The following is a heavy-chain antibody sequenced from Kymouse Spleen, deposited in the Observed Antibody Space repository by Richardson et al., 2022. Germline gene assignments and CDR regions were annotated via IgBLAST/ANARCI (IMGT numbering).Heavy chain of an antibody. Sequence: QVQLVQSGAEVKKPGASVKVSCKASGYTFTSYGISWVRQAPGQGLEWMGWISAYNGNTNYAQKLQGRVTMTTDTSTSTAYMELRSLRSDDTAVYYCARDFTTVTTYSLYYYYGMDVWGQGTTVTVSS. CDR3: ARDFTTVTTYSLYYYYGMDV. J-gene: IGHJ6*02. V-gene: IGHV1-18*01. CDR2: ISAYNGNT. D-gene: IGHD4-17*01. CDR1: GYTFTSYG.